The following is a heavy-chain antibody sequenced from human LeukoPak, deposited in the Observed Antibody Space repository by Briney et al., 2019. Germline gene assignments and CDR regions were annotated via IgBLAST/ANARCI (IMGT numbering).Heavy chain of an antibody. Sequence: PSETLSLTCSVSGASISSHYWSWIRQPAGKRLEWIGRLFTTGTTDHSPALNYNPSLRSRVSMSVDVSKNQFSLTLTSVTAADTAVYYCARVGSTDWYFDLWGRGSLVTVSS. CDR1: GASISSHY. CDR2: LFTTGTTDHSPAL. V-gene: IGHV4-4*07. J-gene: IGHJ2*01. D-gene: IGHD2-8*02. CDR3: ARVGSTDWYFDL.